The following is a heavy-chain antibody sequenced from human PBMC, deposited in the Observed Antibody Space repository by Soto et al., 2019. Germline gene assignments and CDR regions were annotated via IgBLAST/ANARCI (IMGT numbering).Heavy chain of an antibody. J-gene: IGHJ6*02. D-gene: IGHD1-26*01. CDR1: GGTFSSYA. Sequence: SVKVSCKASGGTFSSYAISWVRQAPGQGLEWMGGIIPIFGTANYAQKFQGRVTITADESTSTAYMELSSLRSEDTAVYYCARDDSIVGATCYDDYGMDVWGQGTTVTGSS. V-gene: IGHV1-69*13. CDR2: IIPIFGTA. CDR3: ARDDSIVGATCYDDYGMDV.